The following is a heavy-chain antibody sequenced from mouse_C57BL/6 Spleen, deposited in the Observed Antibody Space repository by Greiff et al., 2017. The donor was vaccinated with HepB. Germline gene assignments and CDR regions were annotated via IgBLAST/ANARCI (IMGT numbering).Heavy chain of an antibody. Sequence: EVMLVESGGGLVKPGGSLKLSCAASGFTFSDYGMHWVRQAPEKGLEWVAYISSGSSTIYYADTVKGRFTISRDNAKNTLFLQMTGLRSEDTAMYYCAREDYYGSSRFWGQGTTLTVSS. J-gene: IGHJ2*01. V-gene: IGHV5-17*01. CDR3: AREDYYGSSRF. CDR1: GFTFSDYG. D-gene: IGHD1-1*01. CDR2: ISSGSSTI.